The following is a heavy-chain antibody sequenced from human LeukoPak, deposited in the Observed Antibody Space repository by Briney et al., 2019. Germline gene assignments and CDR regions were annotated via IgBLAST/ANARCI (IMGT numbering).Heavy chain of an antibody. Sequence: PGRSLRLSCAASGLTFSSYGMHWVRQAPGKGLEWVSVIYSGGSTYYADSVRGRFTISRHNSKNTLYLQMNSLRAEDTAVYYCARVGDEVAYTRGYLDYWGQGTLVTVSS. CDR1: GLTFSSYG. V-gene: IGHV3-53*04. CDR3: ARVGDEVAYTRGYLDY. J-gene: IGHJ4*02. CDR2: IYSGGST. D-gene: IGHD3-16*01.